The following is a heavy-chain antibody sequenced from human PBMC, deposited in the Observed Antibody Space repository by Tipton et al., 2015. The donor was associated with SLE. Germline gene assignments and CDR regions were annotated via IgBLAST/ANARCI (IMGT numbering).Heavy chain of an antibody. CDR2: IYYSGST. Sequence: LRLSCAVYGGSFSGYYWGWIRQPPGMGLEWIGSIYYSGSTYYNPSLKSRVTISVDTSKNQFSLKLSSVTAADTAVYYCARVADDYGDPYYFDYWGQGTLVTVSS. D-gene: IGHD4-17*01. CDR3: ARVADDYGDPYYFDY. V-gene: IGHV4-34*01. CDR1: GGSFSGYY. J-gene: IGHJ4*02.